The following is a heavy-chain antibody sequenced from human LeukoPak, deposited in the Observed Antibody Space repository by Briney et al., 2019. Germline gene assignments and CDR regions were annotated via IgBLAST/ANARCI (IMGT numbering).Heavy chain of an antibody. CDR1: GDSISRSSY. V-gene: IGHV4-39*01. CDR2: IYHSGST. Sequence: SETLSLTCTVSGDSISRSSYWGWIRQSPGKGLEWIGTIYHSGSTYYNPSLKSRVTMSAGTSTNQLSLRLRSVTAADTAVYYCACTLGYCSVTSCHAPFDPWGQGTLVTVSS. CDR3: ACTLGYCSVTSCHAPFDP. D-gene: IGHD2-2*03. J-gene: IGHJ5*02.